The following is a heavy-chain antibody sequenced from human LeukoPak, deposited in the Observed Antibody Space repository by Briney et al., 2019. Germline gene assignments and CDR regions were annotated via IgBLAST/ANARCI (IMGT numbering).Heavy chain of an antibody. V-gene: IGHV4-59*01. CDR2: IYYSGST. D-gene: IGHD3-22*01. J-gene: IGHJ4*02. CDR3: AREDSSGYFGFDY. CDR1: GGSISSYY. Sequence: SETLSLTCTVSGGSISSYYWSWIRQPPGKGLEWIGYIYYSGSTNYNPSLKSRVTISVDTSKNQFSLKLSSVTAANTAVYYCAREDSSGYFGFDYWGQGTLVTVSS.